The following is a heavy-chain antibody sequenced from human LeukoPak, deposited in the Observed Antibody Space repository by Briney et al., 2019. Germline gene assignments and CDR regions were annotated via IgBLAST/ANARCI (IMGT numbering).Heavy chain of an antibody. J-gene: IGHJ4*02. CDR1: GNYW. CDR2: INSDGSWT. V-gene: IGHV3-74*01. Sequence: GGSLRLSCAASGNYWMHWVRQAPGKGLVWVSHINSDGSWTSYADSVKGRFTISKDNAKNTVYLQMNSLRAEDTAVYYCAADIFSLFDYWGQGTLVTVSS. D-gene: IGHD3-9*01. CDR3: AADIFSLFDY.